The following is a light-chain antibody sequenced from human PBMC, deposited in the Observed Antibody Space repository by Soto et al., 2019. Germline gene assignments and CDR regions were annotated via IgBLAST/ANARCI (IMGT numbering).Light chain of an antibody. Sequence: VLKQSPGTLSLSTGEGATLSCRASQSVSSSSLAWYQQKPGQAPRLLIYGASSRATGIPDRFSGSGSGTDFTLTISRLEPEDFAVYYCQQYGSSPPFTFGPGTKVDI. CDR1: QSVSSSS. CDR2: GAS. CDR3: QQYGSSPPFT. J-gene: IGKJ3*01. V-gene: IGKV3-20*01.